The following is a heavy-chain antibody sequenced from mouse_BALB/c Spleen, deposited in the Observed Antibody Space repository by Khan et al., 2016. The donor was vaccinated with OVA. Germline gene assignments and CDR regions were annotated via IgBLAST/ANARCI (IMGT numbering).Heavy chain of an antibody. CDR1: GYTFTYYV. Sequence: QVQLQQSGPELVKPGASVKMSCKASGYTFTYYVITWVKQRTGQGLEWIGEIYPGSDNAYYTERFKGKATLTADKSSNTTHMQLSSLTSEDSAVYFCARGDGYYVYLDYWGQGTTLTVSS. CDR2: IYPGSDNA. V-gene: IGHV1-81*01. CDR3: ARGDGYYVYLDY. D-gene: IGHD2-3*01. J-gene: IGHJ2*01.